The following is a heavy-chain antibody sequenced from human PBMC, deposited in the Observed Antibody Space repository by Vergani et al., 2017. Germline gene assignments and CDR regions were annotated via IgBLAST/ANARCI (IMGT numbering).Heavy chain of an antibody. Sequence: EVQLVESGGGLVQPGGSLRLSCAASGFTFSSYDMHWVRQATGKGLEWVSAIGTAGDPSYPGSVKGRFTISRENAKNSWYLQMSSLRAGDTAVYYCARGGAYYYDSSGYYGLREGSFDIGGRGTMVTVSS. CDR3: ARGGAYYYDSSGYYGLREGSFDI. CDR1: GFTFSSYD. J-gene: IGHJ3*02. D-gene: IGHD3-22*01. V-gene: IGHV3-13*05. CDR2: IGTAGDP.